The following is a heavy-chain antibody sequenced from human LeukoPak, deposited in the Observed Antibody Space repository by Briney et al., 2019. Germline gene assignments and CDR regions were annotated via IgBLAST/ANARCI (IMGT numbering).Heavy chain of an antibody. D-gene: IGHD6-19*01. CDR2: ISRTGGST. CDR1: GFIFKNYA. CDR3: AKSIGVSGTGDFDY. J-gene: IGHJ4*02. Sequence: GGSLRLSCAASGFIFKNYAMNWVRQAPGKGLEWVSGISRTGGSTYYADSVKGRFTISRDNSKNTLYLQMNSLRAEDTAVYYCAKSIGVSGTGDFDYWGQGTLVTVSS. V-gene: IGHV3-23*01.